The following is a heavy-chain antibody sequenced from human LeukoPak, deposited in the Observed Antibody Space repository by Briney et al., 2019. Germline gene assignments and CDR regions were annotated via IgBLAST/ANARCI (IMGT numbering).Heavy chain of an antibody. CDR1: GGSISSSSYY. CDR3: ERQSGYDFYFDY. Sequence: PSETLSLTCTVSGGSISSSSYYWGWIRQPPGKGLEWIGSIYYSGSTYYNPSLKSRVTISVYTSKNQFSLKLSSVTAADTAVYYCERQSGYDFYFDYWGQGTLVTVSS. V-gene: IGHV4-39*01. D-gene: IGHD5-12*01. J-gene: IGHJ4*02. CDR2: IYYSGST.